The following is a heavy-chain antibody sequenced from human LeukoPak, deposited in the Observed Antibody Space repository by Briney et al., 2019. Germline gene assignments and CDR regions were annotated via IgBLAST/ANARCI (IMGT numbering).Heavy chain of an antibody. J-gene: IGHJ5*02. CDR3: ARSRKTRITMIVVAHGWFDP. Sequence: PSETLSLTCTVSGGSISSGGYYWSWIRQPPGKGLEWIGEINHSGSTNYNPSLKSRVTISVDTSKNQFSLKLSSVTAADTAVYYCARSRKTRITMIVVAHGWFDPWGQGTLVTVSS. CDR2: INHSGST. D-gene: IGHD3-22*01. V-gene: IGHV4-39*07. CDR1: GGSISSGGYY.